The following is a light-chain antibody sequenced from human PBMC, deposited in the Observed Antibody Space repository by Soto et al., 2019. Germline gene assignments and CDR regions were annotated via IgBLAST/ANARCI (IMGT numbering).Light chain of an antibody. CDR3: QPYYQWPSYT. J-gene: IGKJ2*01. CDR1: QSVGSN. Sequence: TASPTSLSLSPGTSAVFSFRARQSVGSNIAWYQQKPGQSPRLLVYDASTRATAIPARFSGSGSGTEFTLTINTLQPEDFAVYYCQPYYQWPSYTLGQGTKVDIK. CDR2: DAS. V-gene: IGKV3-15*01.